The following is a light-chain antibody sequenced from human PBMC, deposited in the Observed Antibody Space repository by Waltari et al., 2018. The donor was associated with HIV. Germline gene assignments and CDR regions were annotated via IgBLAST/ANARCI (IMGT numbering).Light chain of an antibody. V-gene: IGKV3-20*01. CDR1: QSVG. CDR2: GAS. CDR3: QQYGGSPYS. Sequence: EIVLTQSPGTLSLSPGAIATLTCRASQSVGLAWYQQKPGQAPRLLIYGASSRATGIPDRFRGSGSGTDFTLTITRLEPEDFAVYYCQQYGGSPYSFGQGTKLEIK. J-gene: IGKJ2*03.